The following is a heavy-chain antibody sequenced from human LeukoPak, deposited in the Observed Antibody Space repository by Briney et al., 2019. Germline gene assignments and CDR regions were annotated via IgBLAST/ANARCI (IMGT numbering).Heavy chain of an antibody. D-gene: IGHD6-19*01. Sequence: SETVSLTCTVSGGSISSYYWSWIRQPPGKGLEWIGYIYYSGSTNYNPSLKSRVTISVDTSKNQFSLKLSSVTAADTAVYYCARLGSGPLDYWGQGTLVTVSS. CDR2: IYYSGST. CDR1: GGSISSYY. CDR3: ARLGSGPLDY. J-gene: IGHJ4*02. V-gene: IGHV4-59*08.